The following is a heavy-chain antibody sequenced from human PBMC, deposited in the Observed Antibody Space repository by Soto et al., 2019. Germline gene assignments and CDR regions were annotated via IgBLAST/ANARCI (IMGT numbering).Heavy chain of an antibody. J-gene: IGHJ3*02. V-gene: IGHV3-30*04. CDR3: AREGALKMATGAFDI. CDR2: ISYDERDK. D-gene: IGHD1-1*01. CDR1: GFTFSNYA. Sequence: PGGSLRLSCAASGFTFSNYAMHWVRQAPGKGLEWVAFISYDERDKYYADSVKGRFTISRDNSKNTLYLQMNSLGAEDTAVYFCAREGALKMATGAFDIWGQGTMVTVSS.